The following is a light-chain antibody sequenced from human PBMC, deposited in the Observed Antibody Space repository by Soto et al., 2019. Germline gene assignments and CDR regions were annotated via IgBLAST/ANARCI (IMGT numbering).Light chain of an antibody. CDR1: QGISTY. CDR2: GAY. CDR3: QQSFGAPRT. J-gene: IGKJ1*01. Sequence: IQMTQSPSSLSASVGDRVTITCRASQGISTYLNWFQQRPGKAPKLLIYGAYTLQDGVPSRFSGSGSETEFTLTISSLQPEDFATYYCQQSFGAPRTLGQGTKVDNK. V-gene: IGKV1-39*01.